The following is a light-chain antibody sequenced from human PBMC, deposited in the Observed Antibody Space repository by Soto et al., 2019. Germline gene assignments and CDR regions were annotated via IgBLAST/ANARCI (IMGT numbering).Light chain of an antibody. CDR3: ASWDDSLSGWV. J-gene: IGLJ3*02. V-gene: IGLV1-47*01. Sequence: QLVLTQPPSASGTPGQRVTVSCSGSSSNIGRNYVSWYQQLPGTAPKRLIYNNDQRPSGVPDRFSGSKSGTSASLAVSGLRSEDEADYYCASWDDSLSGWVFGGGTKVTVL. CDR1: SSNIGRNY. CDR2: NND.